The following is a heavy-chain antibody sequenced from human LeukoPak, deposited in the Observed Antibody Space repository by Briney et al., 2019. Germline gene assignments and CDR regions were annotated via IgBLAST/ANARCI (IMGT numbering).Heavy chain of an antibody. CDR1: GYSISSGYY. CDR2: IYHSGST. CDR3: ARSLPYSSSWSPYYYYHMDV. Sequence: SETLSLTCTISGYSISSGYYWGWIRQPPGKGLEWIGSIYHSGSTYYNPSLKSRVTISVDTSKNQFSLKLSSVTAADTAVYYCARSLPYSSSWSPYYYYHMDVWGKGTTVTVSS. D-gene: IGHD6-13*01. V-gene: IGHV4-38-2*02. J-gene: IGHJ6*03.